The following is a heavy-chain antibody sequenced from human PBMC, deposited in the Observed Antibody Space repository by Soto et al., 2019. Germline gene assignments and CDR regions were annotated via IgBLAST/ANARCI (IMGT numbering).Heavy chain of an antibody. Sequence: QVQLQESGPGLVKPSETLSLTCTVSGGSISSYYWSWIRQPPGKGLEWIGYIYYSGSTNYNPSLKSRVTISVDASNNQFSLTLSSVTAADTAVYYCARRWGAAFDYWGQGTLVTVSS. CDR3: ARRWGAAFDY. CDR2: IYYSGST. D-gene: IGHD1-26*01. V-gene: IGHV4-59*08. J-gene: IGHJ4*02. CDR1: GGSISSYY.